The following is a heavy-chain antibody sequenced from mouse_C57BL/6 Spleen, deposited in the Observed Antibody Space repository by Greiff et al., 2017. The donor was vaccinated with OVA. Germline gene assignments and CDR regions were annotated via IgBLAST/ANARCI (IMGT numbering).Heavy chain of an antibody. D-gene: IGHD2-5*01. Sequence: EVNLVESGGGLVKPGGSLKLSCAASGFTFSDYGMHWVRQAPEKGLEWVAYISSGSSTIYYADTVKGRFTISRDNAKNTLFLQMTSLRSEDTAMYYCARHSNYFAWFAYWGQGTLVTVSA. CDR2: ISSGSSTI. J-gene: IGHJ3*01. V-gene: IGHV5-17*01. CDR3: ARHSNYFAWFAY. CDR1: GFTFSDYG.